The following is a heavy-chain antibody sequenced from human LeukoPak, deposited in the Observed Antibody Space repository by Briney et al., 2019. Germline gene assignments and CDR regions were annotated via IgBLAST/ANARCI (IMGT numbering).Heavy chain of an antibody. D-gene: IGHD3-9*01. CDR3: ARGGLTYYDILTGYQYYFDY. CDR1: GGTFSSYA. V-gene: IGHV1-69*13. Sequence: ASVKVSCKASGGTFSSYAISWVRQAPGQGLEWMGGITPIFGTANYAQKFQGRVTITADESTSKAYMELSSLRSEDTAVYYCARGGLTYYDILTGYQYYFDYWGQGTLVTVSS. J-gene: IGHJ4*02. CDR2: ITPIFGTA.